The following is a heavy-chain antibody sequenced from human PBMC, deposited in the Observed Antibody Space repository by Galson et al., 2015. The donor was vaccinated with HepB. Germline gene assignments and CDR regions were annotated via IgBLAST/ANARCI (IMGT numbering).Heavy chain of an antibody. J-gene: IGHJ6*02. CDR2: IGGRRSYI. Sequence: SLRLSCAASGFTFSSYTMNWVRQAPGKGLEWVSSIGGRRSYISYADSLKGRFTISRDNPKNSLYLQMNSLRAEDTAVYYCARVGRMDVWGQGTTVIVSS. CDR3: ARVGRMDV. V-gene: IGHV3-21*01. CDR1: GFTFSSYT.